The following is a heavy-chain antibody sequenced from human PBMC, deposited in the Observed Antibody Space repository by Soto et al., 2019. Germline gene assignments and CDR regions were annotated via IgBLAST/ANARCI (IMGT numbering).Heavy chain of an antibody. CDR3: AITGPFPYFQD. CDR1: GLNFNSFG. V-gene: IGHV3-30*02. J-gene: IGHJ1*01. Sequence: QLQLVESGGGVVQPGGSLRLSCAASGLNFNSFGLHWVRQAPGKGLEWAAFISYDGRYKYYADSVKGRFTISRDDSKNTLFLQMDSLRSEDTATYYCAITGPFPYFQDWGQGTLVSVSS. CDR2: ISYDGRYK. D-gene: IGHD1-20*01.